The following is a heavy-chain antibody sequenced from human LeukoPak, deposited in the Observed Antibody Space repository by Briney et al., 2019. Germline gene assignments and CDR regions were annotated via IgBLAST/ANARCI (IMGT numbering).Heavy chain of an antibody. Sequence: PGGSLRLSCTASGFTFGDYAMSWFRQAPGKGLEWVSFIRSKAYGGTTEYAASVKGRFTISRDDSKSIAYLQMNSLKTEDTAVYYCTRLDYSAARIDYWGQGTLVTVSS. D-gene: IGHD2-2*03. V-gene: IGHV3-49*03. CDR1: GFTFGDYA. CDR2: IRSKAYGGTT. CDR3: TRLDYSAARIDY. J-gene: IGHJ4*02.